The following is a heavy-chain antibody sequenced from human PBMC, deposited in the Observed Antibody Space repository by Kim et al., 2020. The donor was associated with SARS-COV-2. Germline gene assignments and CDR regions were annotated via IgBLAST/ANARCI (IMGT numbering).Heavy chain of an antibody. V-gene: IGHV4-39*01. CDR1: GGSISSSSYY. Sequence: SETLSLTCTVSGGSISSSSYYWGWIRQPPGKGLEWIGSIYYSGSTYYNPSLKSRVTISVDTSKNQFSLKLSSVTAADTAVYYCAAGELSVVYFDYWGQGTLVTVSS. CDR3: AAGELSVVYFDY. D-gene: IGHD3-10*01. CDR2: IYYSGST. J-gene: IGHJ4*02.